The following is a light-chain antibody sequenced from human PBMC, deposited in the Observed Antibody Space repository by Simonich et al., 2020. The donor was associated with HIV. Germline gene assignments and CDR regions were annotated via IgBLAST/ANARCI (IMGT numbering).Light chain of an antibody. CDR3: QQRSNWIT. V-gene: IGKV3D-20*02. J-gene: IGKJ5*01. CDR2: GAS. CDR1: QSVSSSY. Sequence: ELVLTQSPGTLSLSPGKRATLSCRASQSVSSSYLAWYQQKPGQAPRLLIYGASSRATGIPDRFSGSGSATDFTLTINSLEPEDFAVYYCQQRSNWITFGQGTRLEIK.